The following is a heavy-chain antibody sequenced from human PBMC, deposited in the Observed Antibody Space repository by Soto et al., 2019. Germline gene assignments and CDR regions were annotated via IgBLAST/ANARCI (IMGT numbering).Heavy chain of an antibody. CDR3: ARSQVAMIHPFEY. J-gene: IGHJ4*02. D-gene: IGHD3-22*01. V-gene: IGHV4-31*03. CDR2: IYHTGRP. Sequence: QVQLQESGPGLVKPAQTLSLTCTVSGVSISSGGYYWSWIRQHPGKGLEWIGYIYHTGRPYHNPSLKGRVTISVDTSNNQFSLNLSSVTAADTAVYHCARSQVAMIHPFEYWGQGTLVTVSS. CDR1: GVSISSGGYY.